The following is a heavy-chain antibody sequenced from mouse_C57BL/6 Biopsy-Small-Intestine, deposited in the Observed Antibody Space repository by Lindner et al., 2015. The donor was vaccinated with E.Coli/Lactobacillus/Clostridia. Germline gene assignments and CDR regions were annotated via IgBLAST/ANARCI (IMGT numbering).Heavy chain of an antibody. V-gene: IGHV1-82*01. Sequence: VQLQESGPELVKPGASVKISCKASGYAFSSSWMNWVKQRPGKGLEWIGRIYPGDGDTNNNGKFKGKATLTADKSSSTAYMQLSSLTSEDSAVYFCAKSYSNYAYYFDNWGQGTTLTFSS. J-gene: IGHJ2*01. CDR2: IYPGDGDT. CDR3: AKSYSNYAYYFDN. D-gene: IGHD2-5*01. CDR1: GYAFSSSW.